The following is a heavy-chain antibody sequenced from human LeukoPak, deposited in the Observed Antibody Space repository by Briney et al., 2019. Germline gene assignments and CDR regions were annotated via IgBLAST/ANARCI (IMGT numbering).Heavy chain of an antibody. CDR3: ARFCYDRSGHKRYAFDI. Sequence: GASVKVSCQASGYTFITYGIIWVRQAPGQGLEWMGWTNPRNGNTNYVQNLQGRVTMTTDTSTSSAYMELRSLRSDDTAVYSCARFCYDRSGHKRYAFDIWGQGTMVTVSS. D-gene: IGHD3-22*01. J-gene: IGHJ3*02. CDR1: GYTFITYG. CDR2: TNPRNGNT. V-gene: IGHV1-18*01.